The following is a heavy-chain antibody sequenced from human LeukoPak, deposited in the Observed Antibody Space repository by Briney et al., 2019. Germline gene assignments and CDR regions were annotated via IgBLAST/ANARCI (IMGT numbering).Heavy chain of an antibody. Sequence: GGSLRLSCAASGFTFSSYDMHWVRQSTEKGLEWVSGIGIAGDTYHVDSVKGRFTISKDNAKNSLYLQMNSLRAGDTAVYYCVRASRSAAGDFDYWGQGTLVTVSS. V-gene: IGHV3-13*01. J-gene: IGHJ4*02. CDR3: VRASRSAAGDFDY. CDR2: IGIAGDT. CDR1: GFTFSSYD. D-gene: IGHD6-13*01.